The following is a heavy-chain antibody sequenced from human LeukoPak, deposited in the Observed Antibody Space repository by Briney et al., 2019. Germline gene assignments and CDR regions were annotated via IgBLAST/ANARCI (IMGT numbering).Heavy chain of an antibody. V-gene: IGHV4-34*01. CDR3: AREPGWGHNYYYMDV. Sequence: SETLSLTCAVYGGSFSGYYWSWIRQPPGKGLEWIGEINHSGSTNYNPSLKSRVTISVDTSKNQFSLTLTSVTAADTAVYFCAREPGWGHNYYYMDVWGKGTTVAVSS. D-gene: IGHD1-26*01. CDR2: INHSGST. CDR1: GGSFSGYY. J-gene: IGHJ6*03.